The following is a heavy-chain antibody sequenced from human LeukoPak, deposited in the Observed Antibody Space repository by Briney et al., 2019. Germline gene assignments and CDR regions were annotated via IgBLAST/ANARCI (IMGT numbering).Heavy chain of an antibody. CDR3: AREIYYYDSSGYTYYFDY. J-gene: IGHJ4*02. V-gene: IGHV3-48*02. Sequence: PGGSLRLSCAASGFTFSSYSMNWVRQAPGKGLEWVSCISSSSTIYYADSVKGRFTISRDNAKNSLYLQMNSLRDEDTAVYYCAREIYYYDSSGYTYYFDYWGQGTLVTVSS. CDR2: ISSSSTI. D-gene: IGHD3-22*01. CDR1: GFTFSSYS.